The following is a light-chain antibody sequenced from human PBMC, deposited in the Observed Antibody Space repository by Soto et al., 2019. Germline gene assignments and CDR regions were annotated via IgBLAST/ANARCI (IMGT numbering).Light chain of an antibody. V-gene: IGLV2-14*03. J-gene: IGLJ2*01. CDR2: DFS. Sequence: QSALTQPASVSGSPGQSITISCTGTSSDVGGYNYVSWYQQHPGRAPQLMIYDFSNRPSGVSNRFSGYRSGNTASLTISGLQAEDEADYYCSSYATSTTVLFGGGTKVTVL. CDR3: SSYATSTTVL. CDR1: SSDVGGYNY.